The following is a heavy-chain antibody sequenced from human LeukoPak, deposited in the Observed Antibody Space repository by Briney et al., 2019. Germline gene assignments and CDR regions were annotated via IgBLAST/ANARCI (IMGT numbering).Heavy chain of an antibody. Sequence: GESLKISCKGSGYSFTNYWIGWVRQMPGEGLEWMGIIYPDDSDTTYSPSFQGQVTISADKSISTAYLQWSSLKASDTAIYYCARASGSGFDYWGQGTLVSVSS. D-gene: IGHD1-26*01. CDR3: ARASGSGFDY. V-gene: IGHV5-51*01. J-gene: IGHJ4*02. CDR1: GYSFTNYW. CDR2: IYPDDSDT.